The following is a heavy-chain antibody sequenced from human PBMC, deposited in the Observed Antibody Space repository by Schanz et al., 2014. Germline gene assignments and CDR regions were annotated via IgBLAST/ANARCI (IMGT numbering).Heavy chain of an antibody. CDR3: ARDRGYCSGGTCYDYYYYGLDV. J-gene: IGHJ6*02. Sequence: VQLVESGGGVVQPGGSLRLSCAASGFIFSNYGMHWVRQAPGKGLEWVSALSGSGGSTYYADSVKGRFTISRDNSKNTLYLQMNSLRAEDTAVYYCARDRGYCSGGTCYDYYYYGLDVWGQGTTVTVSS. D-gene: IGHD2-15*01. V-gene: IGHV3-23*04. CDR2: LSGSGGST. CDR1: GFIFSNYG.